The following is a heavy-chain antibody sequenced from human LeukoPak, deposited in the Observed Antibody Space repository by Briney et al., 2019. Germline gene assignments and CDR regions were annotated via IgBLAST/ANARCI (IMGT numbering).Heavy chain of an antibody. D-gene: IGHD2-15*01. CDR1: GFTFSSYG. V-gene: IGHV3-30*03. CDR3: AGGLLGCRGGSCYPTDY. J-gene: IGHJ4*02. CDR2: ISDDGNNE. Sequence: PGGSLRLSCAASGFTFSSYGMHWVRQAPGKGLEWVAVISDDGNNEYYVDSVKGRFTISRDNSKHTLYLQMNSLRDEDTAVYYCAGGLLGCRGGSCYPTDYWGQGTLVTVSS.